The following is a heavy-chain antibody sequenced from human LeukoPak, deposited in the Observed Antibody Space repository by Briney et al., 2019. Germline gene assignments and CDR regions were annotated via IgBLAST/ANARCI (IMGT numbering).Heavy chain of an antibody. CDR1: GYTFTSYD. Sequence: ASVKVSCKASGYTFTSYDISWVRQAPGQGLEWMGWISAYNGNTNYAQKLQGRVTMTTDTSTSTAYMELRSLRSDDTAVYYCARDRRIMITFGGVIVAPTGGDYWGQGTLVTVSS. D-gene: IGHD3-16*02. V-gene: IGHV1-18*01. CDR3: ARDRRIMITFGGVIVAPTGGDY. CDR2: ISAYNGNT. J-gene: IGHJ4*02.